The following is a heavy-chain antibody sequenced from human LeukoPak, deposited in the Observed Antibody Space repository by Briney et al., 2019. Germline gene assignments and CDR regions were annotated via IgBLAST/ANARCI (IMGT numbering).Heavy chain of an antibody. CDR1: GFAFSSYW. CDR3: ARGGYCSSTSCYNFDY. J-gene: IGHJ4*02. Sequence: GGSLRLSCVASGFAFSSYWMSWVRQAPGKGLEWVANIKQDGSEKYYVDSVKGRFTISRDNAKNSLYLQMNSLRAEDTAVYYCARGGYCSSTSCYNFDYWGQGTLVTVSS. D-gene: IGHD2-2*02. CDR2: IKQDGSEK. V-gene: IGHV3-7*01.